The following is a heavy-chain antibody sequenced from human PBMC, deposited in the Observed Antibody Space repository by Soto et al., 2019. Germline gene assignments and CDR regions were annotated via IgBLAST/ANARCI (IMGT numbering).Heavy chain of an antibody. CDR1: GFTFHTYS. D-gene: IGHD2-8*02. V-gene: IGHV3-21*01. J-gene: IGHJ4*02. Sequence: GGSLRLSCAASGFTFHTYSMNWVRQAPGKGLEWVSSIDSGSNFIHYADSVKGRFTISRDNANNSLYLQMNSLRAEDSAVYYCASAGGTYWGQGALVTVSS. CDR3: ASAGGTY. CDR2: IDSGSNFI.